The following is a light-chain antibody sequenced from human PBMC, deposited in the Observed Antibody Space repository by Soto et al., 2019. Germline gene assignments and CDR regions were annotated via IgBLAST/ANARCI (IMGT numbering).Light chain of an antibody. CDR1: SSDVGAYNF. CDR3: CSYAGSYTLV. CDR2: DVS. V-gene: IGLV2-11*01. Sequence: QSALTQPRSVSGSPGQSVTISCTGTSSDVGAYNFVSWYQQHPGTVPKLMIYDVSRRPSGVPDRFSGSKSGNTASLTISGLQADDEADYYCCSYAGSYTLVFGGGTKLTVL. J-gene: IGLJ3*02.